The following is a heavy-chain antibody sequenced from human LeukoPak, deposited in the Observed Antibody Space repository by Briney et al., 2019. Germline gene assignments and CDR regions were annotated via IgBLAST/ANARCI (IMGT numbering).Heavy chain of an antibody. D-gene: IGHD3-10*01. V-gene: IGHV1-69*06. Sequence: ASVKVSCKASGGTFSSYAISWVRQAPGQGLEWMGWIIPIFGTANYAQKFQGRVTITADKSTSTAYMELSSLRSEDTAVYYCARDRLQYYYGSGSYYNPGDAFDIWGQGTMVTVSS. J-gene: IGHJ3*02. CDR2: IIPIFGTA. CDR1: GGTFSSYA. CDR3: ARDRLQYYYGSGSYYNPGDAFDI.